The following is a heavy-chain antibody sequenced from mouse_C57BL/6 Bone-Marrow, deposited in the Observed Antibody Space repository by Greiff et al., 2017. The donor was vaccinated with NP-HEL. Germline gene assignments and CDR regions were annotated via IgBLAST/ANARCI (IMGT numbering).Heavy chain of an antibody. V-gene: IGHV1-22*01. CDR3: ARDWRPGEDAMDY. Sequence: EVKLQESGPELVKPGASVKMSCKASGYTFTDYNMHWVKQSHGKSLEWIGYINPNNGGTSYNQKFKGKATLTVNKSSSTAYMELRSLTSEDSAVYYCARDWRPGEDAMDYWGQGTSVTVSS. CDR1: GYTFTDYN. D-gene: IGHD4-1*01. J-gene: IGHJ4*01. CDR2: INPNNGGT.